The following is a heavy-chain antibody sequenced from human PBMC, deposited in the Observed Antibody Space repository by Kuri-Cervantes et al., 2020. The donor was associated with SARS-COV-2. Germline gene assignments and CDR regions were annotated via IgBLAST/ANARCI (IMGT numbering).Heavy chain of an antibody. J-gene: IGHJ4*02. D-gene: IGHD2-15*01. CDR3: ARGYCSGGSCPIDY. CDR1: GFIFSSYG. V-gene: IGHV3-48*04. CDR2: ISSSGSTT. Sequence: GESLKISCAAPGFIFSSYGMHWVRQAPGKGLEWVSYISSSGSTTYYAGSVKGRFTMSRDNAKNSLYLQMNSLRAEDTAVYYCARGYCSGGSCPIDYWGQGTLVTVSS.